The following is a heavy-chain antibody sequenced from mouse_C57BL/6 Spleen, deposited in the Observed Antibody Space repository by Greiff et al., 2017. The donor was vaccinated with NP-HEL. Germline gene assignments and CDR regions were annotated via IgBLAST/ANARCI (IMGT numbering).Heavy chain of an antibody. CDR3: TRGTTVVGGDYFDY. CDR1: GYTFTDYE. D-gene: IGHD1-1*01. Sequence: VQLQQSGAELVRPGASVTLSCKASGYTFTDYEMHWVKQTPVHGLEWIGAIDPETGGTAYNQKFKGKAILTADKSSSTAYMELRSLTSEDSAVYYCTRGTTVVGGDYFDYWGQGTTLTVSS. V-gene: IGHV1-15*01. J-gene: IGHJ2*01. CDR2: IDPETGGT.